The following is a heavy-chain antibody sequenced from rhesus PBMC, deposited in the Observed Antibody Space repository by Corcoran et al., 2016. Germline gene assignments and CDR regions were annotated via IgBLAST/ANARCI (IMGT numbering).Heavy chain of an antibody. J-gene: IGHJ5-2*02. V-gene: IGHV4-76*01. CDR2: IYGSCGCT. D-gene: IGHD6-31*01. Sequence: QVQLQESGPGVVKPSETLSLTCAVSGGSISSGYDGSWICQPPGKGLEWFGFIYGSCGCTNSNPSLQTRGTISKDASKSQFTLERSSVTATDAAVYYCARRGYSSGWYQLDVWGRGVLVTVSS. CDR1: GGSISSGYD. CDR3: ARRGYSSGWYQLDV.